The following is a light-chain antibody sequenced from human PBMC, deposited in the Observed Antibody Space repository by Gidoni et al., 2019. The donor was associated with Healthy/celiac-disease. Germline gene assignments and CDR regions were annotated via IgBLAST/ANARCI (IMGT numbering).Light chain of an antibody. V-gene: IGKV1-39*01. Sequence: IQMNPSPSSLSASVVDRVNITCRARPSISSYLNWSQQKPGKAPKLMIYAAASLQSGVPSRFLGSGSGTDFTLTISSLQPEDFATYYCQQSYSTPRYTFGQGTKLEIK. CDR3: QQSYSTPRYT. J-gene: IGKJ2*01. CDR2: AAA. CDR1: PSISSY.